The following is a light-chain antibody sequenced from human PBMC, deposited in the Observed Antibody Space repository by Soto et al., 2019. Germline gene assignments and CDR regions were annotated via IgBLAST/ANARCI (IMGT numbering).Light chain of an antibody. CDR1: QSVSSNY. CDR2: GAS. CDR3: QQFGRSPPSWT. V-gene: IGKV3-20*01. Sequence: ETVLTQSPGTLSLSPGERVTLSCRASQSVSSNYLAWYQQKPGQAPRLLMYGASTRATGIPDRFSGSGSGTDFPLTISRLEPEDFAVYYCQQFGRSPPSWTFGQGTKVEIK. J-gene: IGKJ1*01.